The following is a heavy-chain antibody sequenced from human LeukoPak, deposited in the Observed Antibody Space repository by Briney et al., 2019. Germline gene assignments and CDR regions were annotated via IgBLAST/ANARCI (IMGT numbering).Heavy chain of an antibody. CDR3: ARDWVAGAPFDAFDI. V-gene: IGHV3-7*01. CDR1: GFTLSNYW. J-gene: IGHJ3*02. CDR2: IKEDGSEK. Sequence: GGSLRLSCVASGFTLSNYWMSWVRQAPGKGLEWVANIKEDGSEKYYVGSVKGRFTISRDNAKNSLYLHMDSLTAEDTAIYYCARDWVAGAPFDAFDIWGQGTTVSVSS. D-gene: IGHD1-26*01.